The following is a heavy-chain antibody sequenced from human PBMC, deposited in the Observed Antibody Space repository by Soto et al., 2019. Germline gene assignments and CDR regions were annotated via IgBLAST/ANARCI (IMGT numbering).Heavy chain of an antibody. CDR3: ASPFYDSSGKSSFDI. CDR2: IIPIFGTA. V-gene: IGHV1-69*13. CDR1: GRTFSSDA. J-gene: IGHJ3*02. Sequence: SVKSSCKAPGRTFSSDAISWARQYPGQGLEWMGGIIPIFGTANYAQKFEGRVTITADESTSTAYMELSSLRSEDTAVYYCASPFYDSSGKSSFDIWGQGTMVTVSS. D-gene: IGHD3-22*01.